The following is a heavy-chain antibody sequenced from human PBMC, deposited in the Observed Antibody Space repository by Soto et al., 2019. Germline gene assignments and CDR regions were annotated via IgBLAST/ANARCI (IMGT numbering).Heavy chain of an antibody. D-gene: IGHD6-19*01. CDR1: GYIFTTSA. J-gene: IGHJ4*02. Sequence: QVQLVQSEAELKQPGASVKISCKASGYIFTTSAIHWVRQAPGQWLEWMGIVNPSGETCTYAQKLQGRVTMTRDTYTTTVYMELSSLSFDDSAVYDCAREDQWLSDYWGQGTLVSVSS. V-gene: IGHV1-46*04. CDR3: AREDQWLSDY. CDR2: VNPSGETC.